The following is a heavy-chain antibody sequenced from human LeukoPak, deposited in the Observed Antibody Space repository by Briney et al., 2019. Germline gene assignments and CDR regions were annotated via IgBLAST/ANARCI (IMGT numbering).Heavy chain of an antibody. CDR3: VRVRTVWYLDL. D-gene: IGHD3/OR15-3a*01. J-gene: IGHJ2*01. V-gene: IGHV3-7*01. CDR2: IRRDGNEI. Sequence: GGSLRLSCAASEFIFSSSWMPWFRKAQGLGLKWVANIRRDGNEIFYVDSVKGRFTITRDNAKNSLYLQMNSLRAEDTAVYYCVRVRTVWYLDLWGRGTLVTVSS. CDR1: EFIFSSSW.